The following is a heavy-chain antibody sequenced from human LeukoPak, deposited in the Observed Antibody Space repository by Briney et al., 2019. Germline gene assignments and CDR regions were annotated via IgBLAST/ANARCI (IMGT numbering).Heavy chain of an antibody. D-gene: IGHD3-3*01. CDR3: ARSRVWSDYWGYFDY. J-gene: IGHJ4*02. CDR1: GGSISSYY. CDR2: IYHSGST. V-gene: IGHV4-59*01. Sequence: ETLSLTCTVSGGSISSYYWSWVRQPPGKGLEWIGYIYHSGSTNYNPSLKSRVNLSVDMAKNQISLKMSSVTAADTAVYYCARSRVWSDYWGYFDYWGQGTLVTVSS.